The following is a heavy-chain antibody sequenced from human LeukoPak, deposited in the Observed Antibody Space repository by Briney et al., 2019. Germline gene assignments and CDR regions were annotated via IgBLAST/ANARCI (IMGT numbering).Heavy chain of an antibody. V-gene: IGHV4-31*03. CDR3: ARDSGDWFDP. CDR1: GGSISSSSYY. Sequence: SETLSLTCTVSGGSISSSSYYWGWIRQPPGKGLEWIGYIYYSGSTYYNPSLKSRVTISIDTSKNQFSLKLSSVTAADTAVYYCARDSGDWFDPWGQGTLVTVSS. CDR2: IYYSGST. J-gene: IGHJ5*02.